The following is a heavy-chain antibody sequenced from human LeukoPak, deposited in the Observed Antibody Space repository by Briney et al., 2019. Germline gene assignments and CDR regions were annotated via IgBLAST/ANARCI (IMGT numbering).Heavy chain of an antibody. V-gene: IGHV1-2*06. CDR2: INPNSGGT. Sequence: ASVKVSCKASGYTFTGYYMHWVRQAPGQGLEWMGRINPNSGGTNYAQKFQGRVTMTRDTSISTAYMELSSLRSDDTAVYHCARDSSSPYYFDYWGQGTLVTVSS. J-gene: IGHJ4*02. D-gene: IGHD6-6*01. CDR3: ARDSSSPYYFDY. CDR1: GYTFTGYY.